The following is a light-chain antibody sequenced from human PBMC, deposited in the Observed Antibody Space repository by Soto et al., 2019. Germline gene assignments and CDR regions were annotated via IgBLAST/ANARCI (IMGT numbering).Light chain of an antibody. J-gene: IGKJ4*01. CDR1: QSVSSN. V-gene: IGKV3-15*01. Sequence: EIVMTQSPAALSVSPGEGATLSCRASQSVSSNLAWYQQKPGQAPRLLVYGASTRATGIPARFSGSGSGTDFTLAISSLQSEDFAVYYCQQYNNWPLTFGGGTKVEIK. CDR2: GAS. CDR3: QQYNNWPLT.